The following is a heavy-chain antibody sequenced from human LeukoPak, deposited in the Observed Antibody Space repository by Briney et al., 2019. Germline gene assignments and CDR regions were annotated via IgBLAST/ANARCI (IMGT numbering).Heavy chain of an antibody. Sequence: GGSLRLSCAASGCTFSSYEMNWVRQAPGKGLEWVSYISSSGSTIYYADSVKGRFTISRDNAKNSLYLQMNSLRAEDTAVYYCARDLVGATAFDYWGQGTLVTVSS. CDR1: GCTFSSYE. CDR3: ARDLVGATAFDY. V-gene: IGHV3-48*03. D-gene: IGHD1-26*01. J-gene: IGHJ4*02. CDR2: ISSSGSTI.